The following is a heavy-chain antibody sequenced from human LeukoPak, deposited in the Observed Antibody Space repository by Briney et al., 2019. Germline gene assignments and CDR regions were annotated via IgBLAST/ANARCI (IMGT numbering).Heavy chain of an antibody. CDR2: IIPIFGTA. Sequence: RASVKVSCKASGGTFSSYAISWVRQAPGQGLEWMGGIIPIFGTANYAQKFQGRVTITTDESTSTAYMELSSLRSDDTAVYYCARDRYSKDAFDIWGQGTMVTVSS. D-gene: IGHD6-13*01. J-gene: IGHJ3*02. CDR1: GGTFSSYA. CDR3: ARDRYSKDAFDI. V-gene: IGHV1-69*05.